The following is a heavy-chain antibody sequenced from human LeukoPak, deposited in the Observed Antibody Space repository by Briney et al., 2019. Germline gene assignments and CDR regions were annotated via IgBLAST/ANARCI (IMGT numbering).Heavy chain of an antibody. CDR3: ARHGYYDSSGYHFDY. CDR1: GGSFSPAH. D-gene: IGHD3-22*01. Sequence: SETLSLTCTFSGGSFSPAHWSWIRQPPGKGLEWIGYIYHSGSTNYNPSLKSRVSISVDTSKNQFSLKLSSVTAADTAVYYCARHGYYDSSGYHFDYWGQGTLVTVSS. CDR2: IYHSGST. V-gene: IGHV4-59*08. J-gene: IGHJ4*02.